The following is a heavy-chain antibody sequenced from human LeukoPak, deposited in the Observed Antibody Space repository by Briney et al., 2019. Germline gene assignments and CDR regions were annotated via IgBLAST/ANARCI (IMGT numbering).Heavy chain of an antibody. CDR2: IGTAGDT. Sequence: GGSLRLSCAASGFTFNFYDMLWVRQAPGEGLDWVSSIGTAGDTHYPDSVKGRFTNSRENAKSSFYLQMNTLGAGDTAVYYCARSPPDYAFWRGYYFDDWGQGTLVTVSS. CDR3: ARSPPDYAFWRGYYFDD. J-gene: IGHJ4*02. CDR1: GFTFNFYD. V-gene: IGHV3-13*01. D-gene: IGHD3-3*01.